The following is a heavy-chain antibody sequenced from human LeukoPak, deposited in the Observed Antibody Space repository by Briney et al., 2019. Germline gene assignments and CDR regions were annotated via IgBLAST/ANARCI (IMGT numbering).Heavy chain of an antibody. D-gene: IGHD4-17*01. Sequence: GGSLRLSCAVSGFTVSSNYMSWVRQAPGKGLEWVSVIYSGGGTYYADSVKGRFTISRDNSKNTVYLQMNSLRVEDTAVYYCARDGPAGDHGVTTYYFDYWGQGTLVTVSS. J-gene: IGHJ4*02. CDR1: GFTVSSNY. CDR2: IYSGGGT. CDR3: ARDGPAGDHGVTTYYFDY. V-gene: IGHV3-66*01.